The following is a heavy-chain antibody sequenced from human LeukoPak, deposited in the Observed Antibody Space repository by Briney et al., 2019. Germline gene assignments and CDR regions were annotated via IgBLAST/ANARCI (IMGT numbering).Heavy chain of an antibody. J-gene: IGHJ4*02. D-gene: IGHD1-26*01. CDR2: INANGEST. V-gene: IGHV3-43*02. CDR1: GFKFDDFG. CDR3: AKVGEGVDFDV. Sequence: GGSLRLSCAASGFKFDDFGMHWVRQGPGKALEWVSLINANGESTYYGDAVKGRFTISRDNSKTSLYLQMNSLRTEDGALYYCAKVGEGVDFDVWGQGTLVTVSS.